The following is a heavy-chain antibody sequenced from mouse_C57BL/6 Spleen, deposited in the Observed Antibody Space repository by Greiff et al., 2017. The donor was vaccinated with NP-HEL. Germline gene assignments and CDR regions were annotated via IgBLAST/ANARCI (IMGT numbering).Heavy chain of an antibody. CDR3: ARDFSMDY. CDR1: GFTFSDYG. CDR2: ISSGSSTI. J-gene: IGHJ4*01. Sequence: EVKLVESGGGLVKPGGSLKLSCAASGFTFSDYGMHWVRQAPEKGLEWVAYISSGSSTIYYADTVKGRFTISRDNAKNNLSLQMTRLRAEDTAMYYCARDFSMDYWGQGTSVTVSS. V-gene: IGHV5-17*01.